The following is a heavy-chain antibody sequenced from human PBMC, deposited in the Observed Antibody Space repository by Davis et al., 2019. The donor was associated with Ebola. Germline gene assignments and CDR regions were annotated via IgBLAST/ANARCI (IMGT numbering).Heavy chain of an antibody. D-gene: IGHD5-24*01. CDR3: VRVEMATSTHFDY. CDR2: ISSNGGNT. Sequence: PGGSLRLSCSASGFTFSSYAMHWVRQAPGKGLEYVSAISSNGGNTYYADSVKGRFTISRDNSKNTLHLQMSSLRAEDTAVYYCVRVEMATSTHFDYWGQGTLVTVSS. CDR1: GFTFSSYA. V-gene: IGHV3-64D*08. J-gene: IGHJ4*02.